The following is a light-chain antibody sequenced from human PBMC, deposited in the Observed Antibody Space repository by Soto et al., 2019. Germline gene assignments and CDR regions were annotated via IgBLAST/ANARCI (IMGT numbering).Light chain of an antibody. V-gene: IGLV2-14*01. J-gene: IGLJ1*01. CDR3: SSFTSSSTYV. CDR2: EVS. CDR1: SSDIGGYNY. Sequence: QSVLTQPASVSGSPGQSITISCTGTSSDIGGYNYVSWYQQHPGKAPKHMIYEVSNRPSGVSSRFSGSKSGNTASLTISGLQAEDEADYYCSSFTSSSTYVFGTGTKLTVL.